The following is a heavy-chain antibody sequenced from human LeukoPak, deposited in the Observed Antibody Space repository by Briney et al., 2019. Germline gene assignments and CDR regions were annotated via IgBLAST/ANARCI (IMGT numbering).Heavy chain of an antibody. D-gene: IGHD4-17*01. CDR2: ISWNSGSI. CDR1: GFTFDDYA. CDR3: ATANRYGDDWFDP. V-gene: IGHV3-9*01. J-gene: IGHJ5*02. Sequence: PGGSLRLSCAASGFTFDDYAMHWVRQAPGKGLEWVSGISWNSGSIGYADSVKGRFTISRDNAKNSLYLQMNSLRAEDTALYYCATANRYGDDWFDPWGQGTLVTVSS.